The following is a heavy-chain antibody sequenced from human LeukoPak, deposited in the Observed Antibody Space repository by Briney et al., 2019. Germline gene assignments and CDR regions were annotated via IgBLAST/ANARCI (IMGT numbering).Heavy chain of an antibody. Sequence: ALVKVSCKASGYTFTGYYMHWVRQAPGQGLEWMGRINPNSGGTNYAQKFQGRVTMTRDTSISTAYMELSRLRSDDTAVYYCARSLGDSSGYLAFDYWGQGTLVTVSS. V-gene: IGHV1-2*06. J-gene: IGHJ4*02. D-gene: IGHD3-22*01. CDR2: INPNSGGT. CDR3: ARSLGDSSGYLAFDY. CDR1: GYTFTGYY.